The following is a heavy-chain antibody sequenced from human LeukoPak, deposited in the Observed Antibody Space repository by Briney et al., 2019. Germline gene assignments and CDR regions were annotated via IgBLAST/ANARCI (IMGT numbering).Heavy chain of an antibody. V-gene: IGHV3-30*02. CDR3: AKDKPEWYNWKNWFDP. D-gene: IGHD1-20*01. CDR1: GFTFSSYG. Sequence: GGSLRLSCAASGFTFSSYGMHWVRQAPGKGLEWVAFIRYDGSNKYYVDSVKGRFTISRDNSKNTLYLQMNSLRAEDTAVYYCAKDKPEWYNWKNWFDPWGQGTLVTVSS. CDR2: IRYDGSNK. J-gene: IGHJ5*02.